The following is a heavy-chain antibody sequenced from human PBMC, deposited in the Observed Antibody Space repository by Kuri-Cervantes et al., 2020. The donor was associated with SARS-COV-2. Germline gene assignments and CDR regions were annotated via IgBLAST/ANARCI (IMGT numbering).Heavy chain of an antibody. CDR1: GGSISSGSYY. Sequence: SCTVAGGSISSGSYYWRWFWQPAGKGLEWIGRIYTSGSTNYNPSLKSRVTISVDTSKNQFSLKLSSVTAADMAVYYCAREVVVVPAAIDEELVRGNWFDPWGQGTLVTVSS. CDR3: AREVVVVPAAIDEELVRGNWFDP. CDR2: IYTSGST. J-gene: IGHJ5*02. D-gene: IGHD2-2*01. V-gene: IGHV4-61*02.